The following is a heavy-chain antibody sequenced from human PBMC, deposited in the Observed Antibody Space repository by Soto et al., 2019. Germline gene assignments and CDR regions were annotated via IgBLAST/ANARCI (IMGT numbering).Heavy chain of an antibody. CDR2: VYHTGIT. CDR1: GGSISSITHF. CDR3: SRQTSMISMASHGRSTWFDP. D-gene: IGHD3-22*01. V-gene: IGHV4-39*01. Sequence: QMQLRESGPGLVKPSETLSLTCTVSGGSISSITHFWGWVRQSPGKGLDWIGNVYHTGITHYNPSLKSQVTISVETSKNQFSLQLISVTAADTAVYYCSRQTSMISMASHGRSTWFDPWGPGTLVTVSS. J-gene: IGHJ5*02.